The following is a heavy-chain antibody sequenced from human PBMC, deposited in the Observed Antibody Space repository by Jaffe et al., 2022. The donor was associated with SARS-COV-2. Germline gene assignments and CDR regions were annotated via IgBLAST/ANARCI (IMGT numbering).Heavy chain of an antibody. D-gene: IGHD1-26*01. CDR1: GFTFDDYA. CDR3: AKDMGSGIVGATFGGVDY. J-gene: IGHJ4*02. V-gene: IGHV3-9*01. Sequence: EVQLVESGGGLVQPGRSLRLSCAASGFTFDDYAMHWVRQAPGKGLEWVSGISWNSGSIGYADSVKGRFTISRDNAKNSLYLQMNSLRAEDTALYYCAKDMGSGIVGATFGGVDYWGQGTLVTVSS. CDR2: ISWNSGSI.